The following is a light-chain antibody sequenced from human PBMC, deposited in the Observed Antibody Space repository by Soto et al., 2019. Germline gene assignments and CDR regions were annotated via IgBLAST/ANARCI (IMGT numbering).Light chain of an antibody. CDR2: GAS. CDR3: QQYEKLPLT. Sequence: EIVMTQSPATLSVSPGERVTLSCRASQSVGRSLAWYQQKAGQAPRLLIYGASTRATGTPVRFSGSGSGTEFSLTISSLQSEDFVVYYCQQYEKLPLTFGGGTKVEIK. CDR1: QSVGRS. J-gene: IGKJ4*01. V-gene: IGKV3-15*01.